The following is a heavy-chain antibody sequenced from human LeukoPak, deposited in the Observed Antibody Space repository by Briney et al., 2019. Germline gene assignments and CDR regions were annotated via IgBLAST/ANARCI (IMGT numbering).Heavy chain of an antibody. Sequence: GGSLRPSCAASGFTFSAYSMNWVRQPPGKGLEWVSSISTSSTYIYYADSVKGRFTISRDNAKNSLYLQMNSLRAEDTAVYYCARSHDNSGYFFYYGLDVWGQGTTVTVSS. J-gene: IGHJ6*02. CDR2: ISTSSTYI. D-gene: IGHD3-22*01. CDR3: ARSHDNSGYFFYYGLDV. CDR1: GFTFSAYS. V-gene: IGHV3-21*01.